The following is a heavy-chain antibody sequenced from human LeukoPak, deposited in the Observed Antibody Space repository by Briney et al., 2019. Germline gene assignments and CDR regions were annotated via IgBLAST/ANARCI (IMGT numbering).Heavy chain of an antibody. Sequence: GGSLRLSCAASGFTFSTYPMHWVRQTPGKGLFWVSLINTDGSSTTYADSVRGRFTVSRDNAKNTLYLQMNSLRAEDTSVYYCARERAYNYFDYWGQGALVTVSS. CDR1: GFTFSTYP. J-gene: IGHJ4*02. CDR3: ARERAYNYFDY. D-gene: IGHD3-16*01. V-gene: IGHV3-74*01. CDR2: INTDGSST.